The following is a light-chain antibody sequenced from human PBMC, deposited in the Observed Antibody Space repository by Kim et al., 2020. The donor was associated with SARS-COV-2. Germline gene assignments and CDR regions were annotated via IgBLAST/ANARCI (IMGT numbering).Light chain of an antibody. V-gene: IGLV1-44*01. CDR1: SSNIGTST. J-gene: IGLJ3*02. CDR3: AAWDGSLNAWV. Sequence: QRVTISCSGGSSNIGTSTVSWYQQDTDTAPYLLMFSNTERPSGVPDRFSGSKSGTSASLAISGLQSEDEADYYCAAWDGSLNAWVFGGGTQLTVL. CDR2: SNT.